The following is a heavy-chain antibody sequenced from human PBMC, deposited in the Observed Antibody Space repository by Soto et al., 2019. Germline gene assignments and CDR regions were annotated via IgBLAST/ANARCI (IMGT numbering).Heavy chain of an antibody. Sequence: SETLSLTCNVSGDSIRSSKYYWGWIRQPPGKGLEWIGTIYYSGSIYYNPSLKSRVTISIDTSKNHFSLKLSSVTAADTAVYYCAKGSGSSAYSPFDYWGQGTLVTVSS. CDR1: GDSIRSSKYY. J-gene: IGHJ4*02. CDR3: AKGSGSSAYSPFDY. CDR2: IYYSGSI. V-gene: IGHV4-39*02. D-gene: IGHD3-16*01.